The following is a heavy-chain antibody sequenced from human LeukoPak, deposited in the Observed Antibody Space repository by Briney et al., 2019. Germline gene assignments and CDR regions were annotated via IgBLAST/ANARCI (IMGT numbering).Heavy chain of an antibody. D-gene: IGHD3-22*01. Sequence: SETLSLTCTVSGGSISSYYWSWIRQPPGKGLEWIGYIYYSGSTNYNPSLTSRVTISVDTSKNQFSLKLSSVTAADTAVYYCARDQGYYYDSSGPPDWYFDLWGRGTLVTVSS. J-gene: IGHJ2*01. V-gene: IGHV4-59*01. CDR1: GGSISSYY. CDR2: IYYSGST. CDR3: ARDQGYYYDSSGPPDWYFDL.